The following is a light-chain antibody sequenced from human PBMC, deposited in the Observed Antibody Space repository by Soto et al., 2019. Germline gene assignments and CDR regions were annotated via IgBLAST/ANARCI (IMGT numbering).Light chain of an antibody. CDR1: SGHSSYA. V-gene: IGLV4-69*01. J-gene: IGLJ3*02. CDR2: LNSDGSH. Sequence: QSVLTQSPSASASLGASVKLTCTLSSGHSSYAIAWHQQQPEKGPRYLMKLNSDGSHSKGDGIPDRFSGSSSGAERYLTISSRQSEDEADYYCQTWGTGSWVFGGGTQLTVL. CDR3: QTWGTGSWV.